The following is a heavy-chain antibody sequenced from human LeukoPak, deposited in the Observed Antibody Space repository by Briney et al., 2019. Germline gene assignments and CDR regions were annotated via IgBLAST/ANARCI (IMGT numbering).Heavy chain of an antibody. D-gene: IGHD1-1*01. V-gene: IGHV3-23*01. CDR1: GFTFSNYA. J-gene: IGHJ4*02. Sequence: GGSVRLSCAASGFTFSNYAMSWVRQAPGKGLEWVSAIGDNGGDTKYADSVKGRFTISRDNSRNALYLQLNSLRVEDTAIYYCGRDWKLDYWGQGTLVTVSS. CDR2: IGDNGGDT. CDR3: GRDWKLDY.